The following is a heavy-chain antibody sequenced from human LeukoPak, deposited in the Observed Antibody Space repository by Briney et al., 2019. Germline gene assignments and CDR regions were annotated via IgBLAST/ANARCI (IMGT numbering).Heavy chain of an antibody. V-gene: IGHV3-7*04. CDR2: IEQHGNEK. D-gene: IGHD3-10*01. Sequence: GGSLRLSCSASGFTFNSYCMNWVRQAPGKGLDWVANIEQHGNEKYYMDSAKGRFTISRDNAKNSLYLEMNSLRAEDTAVYYCAGGDYYGSGSARRHWFDPWGQGTLVTASS. CDR3: AGGDYYGSGSARRHWFDP. CDR1: GFTFNSYC. J-gene: IGHJ5*02.